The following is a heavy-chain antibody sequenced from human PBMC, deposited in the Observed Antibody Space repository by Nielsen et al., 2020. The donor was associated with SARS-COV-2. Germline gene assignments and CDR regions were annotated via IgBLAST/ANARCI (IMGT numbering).Heavy chain of an antibody. J-gene: IGHJ3*02. Sequence: RQAPGKGLEWIGEINHSGSTNYNPSLKSRDTISVDTSKNQFSLKLSSVTAADTAVYYCARQSLYYYDSSGYSPADAFDIWGQGTMVTVSS. CDR2: INHSGST. V-gene: IGHV4-34*01. CDR3: ARQSLYYYDSSGYSPADAFDI. D-gene: IGHD3-22*01.